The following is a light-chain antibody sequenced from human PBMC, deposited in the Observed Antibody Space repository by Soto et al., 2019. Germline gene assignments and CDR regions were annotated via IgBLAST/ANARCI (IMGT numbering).Light chain of an antibody. Sequence: QSALTQPASVSGSPGQSITISCTATSSDVGAYNYVSWYQQYPGKAPKLMIYEVINRPSGVSNRFSGSKSGNTASLIISGLQAEDEADYYCSSYTSSSTLVFSGGTKLTVL. CDR3: SSYTSSSTLV. CDR1: SSDVGAYNY. V-gene: IGLV2-14*01. CDR2: EVI. J-gene: IGLJ2*01.